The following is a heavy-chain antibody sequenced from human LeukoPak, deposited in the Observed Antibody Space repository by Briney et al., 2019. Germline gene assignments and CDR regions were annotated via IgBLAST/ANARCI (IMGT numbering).Heavy chain of an antibody. CDR3: ARGSDWFDP. Sequence: SETLSLTCTVSGGSISSYYWSWIRQPPGKGLEWIGYIYYSGSTNYNPSLKSRVTISVDTSKNQFSLKLSSVTAAHTAVYYCARGSDWFDPWGQGTLVTVSS. V-gene: IGHV4-59*01. CDR1: GGSISSYY. CDR2: IYYSGST. J-gene: IGHJ5*02.